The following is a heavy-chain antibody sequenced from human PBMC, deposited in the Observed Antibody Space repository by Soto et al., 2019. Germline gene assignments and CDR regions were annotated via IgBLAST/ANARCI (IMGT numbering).Heavy chain of an antibody. CDR2: IIPIFGTA. Sequence: QVQLVQSGAEVKKPGSSVKVSCKASGGTFSSYAISWVRQAPGQGLEWMGGIIPIFGTANYAQKFQGRVTITADESTSTAYMELSSLRSEDTAVYYCATRPGYSSSPPRNYDYGMDVWGQGTTVTVSS. D-gene: IGHD6-6*01. V-gene: IGHV1-69*01. CDR3: ATRPGYSSSPPRNYDYGMDV. CDR1: GGTFSSYA. J-gene: IGHJ6*02.